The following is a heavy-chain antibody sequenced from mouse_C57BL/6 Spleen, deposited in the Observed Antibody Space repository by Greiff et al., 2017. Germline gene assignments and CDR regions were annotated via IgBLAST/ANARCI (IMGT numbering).Heavy chain of an antibody. CDR3: AKLGRPWYFDV. D-gene: IGHD4-1*01. V-gene: IGHV1-61*01. CDR2: IYPSDSET. CDR1: GYTFTSYW. J-gene: IGHJ1*03. Sequence: QVQLQQPGAELVRPGSSVKLSCKASGYTFTSYWMDWVKQRPGQGLEWIGNIYPSDSETHYNQKFKDKATLTVDKSSSTAYMQLSSLTSEDSAVXYCAKLGRPWYFDVWGTGTTVTVSS.